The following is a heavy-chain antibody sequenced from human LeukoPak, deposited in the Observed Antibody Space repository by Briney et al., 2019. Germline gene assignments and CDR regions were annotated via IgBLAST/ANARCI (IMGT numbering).Heavy chain of an antibody. CDR3: ARGDITMVTGVENWFDP. J-gene: IGHJ5*02. CDR2: INPNSGGT. CDR1: GYTFTGYY. V-gene: IGHV1-2*02. Sequence: GASVKVSCKASGYTFTGYYMHWVRQAPGQGLEWVGWINPNSGGTNYAQKFQGRVTMTRDTSISTAYMELSRLRSDDTAVYYCARGDITMVTGVENWFDPWGQGTLVTVSS. D-gene: IGHD3-10*01.